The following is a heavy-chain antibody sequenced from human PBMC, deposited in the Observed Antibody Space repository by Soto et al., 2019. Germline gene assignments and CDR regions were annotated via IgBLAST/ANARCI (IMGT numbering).Heavy chain of an antibody. CDR1: GGSISSGGYY. V-gene: IGHV4-30-4*08. CDR2: IYSRGST. D-gene: IGHD3-10*01. Sequence: SETLSLTCAVSGGSISSGGYYWSWIRQPPGKGLEWIGNIYSRGSTYYNPSLRSRVTISVDTSKNQFSLNLGSVTAADTAVYFCARHYYGSGSYSARPNDAFDIWGPG. J-gene: IGHJ3*02. CDR3: ARHYYGSGSYSARPNDAFDI.